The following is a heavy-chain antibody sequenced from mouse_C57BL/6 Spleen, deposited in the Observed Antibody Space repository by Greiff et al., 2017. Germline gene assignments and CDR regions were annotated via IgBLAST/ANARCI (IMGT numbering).Heavy chain of an antibody. CDR3: ARGDGSSPFDY. J-gene: IGHJ2*01. V-gene: IGHV1-50*01. D-gene: IGHD1-1*01. CDR2: IDPSDSYT. CDR1: GYTFTSYW. Sequence: QVQLQQPGAELVKPGASVKLSCKASGYTFTSYWMQWVKQRPGQGLEWIGEIDPSDSYTNYNQKFNGKATLTVDTSSSTAYMQLSSLTSEDSAVYYCARGDGSSPFDYWGQGTTLTVSS.